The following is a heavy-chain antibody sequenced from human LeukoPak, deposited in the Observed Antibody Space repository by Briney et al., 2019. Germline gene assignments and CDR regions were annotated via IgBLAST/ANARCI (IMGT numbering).Heavy chain of an antibody. CDR2: INPNNGGT. D-gene: IGHD3-10*01. CDR1: GYTFTDYY. Sequence: GASVKVSCKASGYTFTDYYIHWVRQAPGRGLEWMGWINPNNGGTNYAQKFQGRVTMTRDTSISTAHMELSRLRSDDTAVYYCARGSLIRGAFPEPFDPWGQGTLVTVSS. J-gene: IGHJ5*02. CDR3: ARGSLIRGAFPEPFDP. V-gene: IGHV1-2*02.